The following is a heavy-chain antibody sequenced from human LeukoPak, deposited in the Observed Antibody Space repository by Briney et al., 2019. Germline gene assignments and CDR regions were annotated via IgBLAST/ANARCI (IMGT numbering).Heavy chain of an antibody. Sequence: GGSLRLSCAASGFTFSSYGMHWVRQAPGKGLEWVAFIRYDGSNKYYADSVKGRFTISRDNSKNTLYLQMNSLRSDDTAVYYCARDGWPTYYYYMDVWGKGTTVTVSS. CDR3: ARDGWPTYYYYMDV. CDR1: GFTFSSYG. CDR2: IRYDGSNK. J-gene: IGHJ6*03. V-gene: IGHV3-30*02. D-gene: IGHD6-19*01.